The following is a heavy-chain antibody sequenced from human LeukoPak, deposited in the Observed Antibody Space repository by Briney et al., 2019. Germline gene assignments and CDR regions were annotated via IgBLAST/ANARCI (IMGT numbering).Heavy chain of an antibody. CDR3: ARGGVDYYRSGTYYLMYYFDY. J-gene: IGHJ4*02. V-gene: IGHV3-23*01. CDR2: ISGSGGAT. CDR1: GFTFNTYG. Sequence: AGGSLRLSCAASGFTFNTYGMSWVRQAPGKGLEWVSGISGSGGATYYADSVKGRFTISRDDPHNTLYLQMNSLRAEDTAVYFCARGGVDYYRSGTYYLMYYFDYWGQGALVTVSS. D-gene: IGHD3-10*01.